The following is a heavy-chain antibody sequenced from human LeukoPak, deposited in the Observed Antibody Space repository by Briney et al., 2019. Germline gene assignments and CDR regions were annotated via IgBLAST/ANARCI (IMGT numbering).Heavy chain of an antibody. D-gene: IGHD6-19*01. CDR3: ARLGIAVFEVY. Sequence: SETLSLTCTVSGGSISSSFYYWRWIRQPPGKGLEWVGSIYYNGSTYYNPSLKGRVTISVDTSKNQFSLNVNSVTAADTAVYYCARLGIAVFEVYWGQGTLVTVSS. J-gene: IGHJ4*02. CDR2: IYYNGST. V-gene: IGHV4-39*01. CDR1: GGSISSSFYY.